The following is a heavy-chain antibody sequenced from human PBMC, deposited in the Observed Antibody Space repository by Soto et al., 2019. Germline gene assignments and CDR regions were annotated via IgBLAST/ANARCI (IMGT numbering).Heavy chain of an antibody. J-gene: IGHJ4*02. CDR3: ARHGEGSGWYLFY. CDR2: IYYSGST. Sequence: QLQLQESGPGLVKPSETLSLTCTVSGGSISSSSYYWGWIRQPPGKGLEWIGSIYYSGSTYYNPSLKSRVXXSXDQXKNQFSLKLSSVTAADTAVYYCARHGEGSGWYLFYWGQGTLVTVSS. V-gene: IGHV4-39*01. CDR1: GGSISSSSYY. D-gene: IGHD6-19*01.